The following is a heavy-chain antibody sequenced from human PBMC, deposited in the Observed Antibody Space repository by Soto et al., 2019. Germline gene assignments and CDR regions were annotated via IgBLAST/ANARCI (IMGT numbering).Heavy chain of an antibody. CDR3: ARGFSSSYFDY. CDR2: ISSSSSYI. V-gene: IGHV3-21*01. D-gene: IGHD6-6*01. CDR1: GFTFSSYS. J-gene: IGHJ4*02. Sequence: EVQLVESGGGLVKPGGSLRLSCAASGFTFSSYSMNWVHQAPGKGLEWVSSISSSSSYIYYADSVKGRFTISRDNAKNSLYLQMNSLRAEDTAVYYCARGFSSSYFDYWGQGTLVTVSS.